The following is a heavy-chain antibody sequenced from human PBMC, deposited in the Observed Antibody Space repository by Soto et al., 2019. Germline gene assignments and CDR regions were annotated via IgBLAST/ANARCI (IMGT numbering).Heavy chain of an antibody. Sequence: QVQLQQWGAGLLKPSETLSLTCAVYGGSFSGYYWSWIRQPPGKGLEWIGEINHSGSTNYNPSLKSRVTISVDTSKNQFSLKLSSVTAADTAVYYCARGLRTAVAAFDYWGQGTLVTVSS. CDR3: ARGLRTAVAAFDY. J-gene: IGHJ4*02. D-gene: IGHD6-19*01. CDR2: INHSGST. CDR1: GGSFSGYY. V-gene: IGHV4-34*01.